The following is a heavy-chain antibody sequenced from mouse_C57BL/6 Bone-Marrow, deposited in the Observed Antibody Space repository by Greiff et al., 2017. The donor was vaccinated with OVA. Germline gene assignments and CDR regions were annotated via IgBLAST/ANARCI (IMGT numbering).Heavy chain of an antibody. D-gene: IGHD1-1*01. CDR2: INPSNGGT. CDR1: GYTFTSYW. Sequence: QVQLQQPGTELVKPGASVKLSCKASGYTFTSYWMHWVKQRPGQGLEWIGNINPSNGGTNYNEKFKSKATLTVDKSSSTAYMQLSSLTSDDSAVYCCARLDYYGSGHWYFDVWGTGTTVTVSS. CDR3: ARLDYYGSGHWYFDV. V-gene: IGHV1-53*01. J-gene: IGHJ1*03.